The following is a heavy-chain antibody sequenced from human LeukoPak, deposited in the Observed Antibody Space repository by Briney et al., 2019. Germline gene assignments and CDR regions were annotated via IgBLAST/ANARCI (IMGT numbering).Heavy chain of an antibody. CDR1: GYTFTGYY. CDR3: ARGRPGDYFDY. J-gene: IGHJ4*02. V-gene: IGHV1-2*02. Sequence: GASVKVSCKASGYTFTGYYMHWVRQAPGQGLEWMGWINPKHGGTHYAQKFQDRVSMTRDTSISTAYMELSRLRSDDTAVYYCARGRPGDYFDYWGQGTLVTVSS. D-gene: IGHD6-25*01. CDR2: INPKHGGT.